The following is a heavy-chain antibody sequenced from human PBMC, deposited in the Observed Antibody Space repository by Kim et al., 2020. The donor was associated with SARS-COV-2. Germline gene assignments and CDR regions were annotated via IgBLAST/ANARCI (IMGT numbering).Heavy chain of an antibody. J-gene: IGHJ4*02. V-gene: IGHV1-3*01. Sequence: ASVKVSCKASGYSFTAYTIHWVRQAPGQRLEWMGWINAANGNTEFSHKFQGRVTSSRDTTATTVHMEVSSLRSEDTAVYYCARGAYCRGGICFPPGGYWGQGTLVTVSS. CDR2: INAANGNT. CDR3: ARGAYCRGGICFPPGGY. D-gene: IGHD2-15*01. CDR1: GYSFTAYT.